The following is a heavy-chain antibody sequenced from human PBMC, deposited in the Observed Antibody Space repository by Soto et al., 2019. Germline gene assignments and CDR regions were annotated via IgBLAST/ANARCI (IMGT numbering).Heavy chain of an antibody. CDR1: GFTFSSYA. Sequence: GGSLRLSCAASGFTFSSYAMSWVRQAPGKGLEWVSAISGSGNSTYYADSVKGRFTISRDNSKNTLYLQMNSLRAEETAVYYCEKYGSGSLVDYCGQRTLVPVSS. CDR3: EKYGSGSLVDY. CDR2: ISGSGNST. J-gene: IGHJ4*02. V-gene: IGHV3-23*01. D-gene: IGHD3-10*01.